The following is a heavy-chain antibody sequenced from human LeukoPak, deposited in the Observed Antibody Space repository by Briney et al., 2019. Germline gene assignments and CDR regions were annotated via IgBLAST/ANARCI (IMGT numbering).Heavy chain of an antibody. CDR2: ISGSGGST. D-gene: IGHD5-18*01. J-gene: IGHJ4*02. Sequence: GGSLRLSCAASGFTVSSNYMSWVRQAPGKGLEWVSAISGSGGSTYYADSVKGRFAISRDNSKNTLYLQMNSLRAEDTAVYYCARETAMVLYYFDYWGQGTLVTVSS. CDR3: ARETAMVLYYFDY. V-gene: IGHV3-23*01. CDR1: GFTVSSNY.